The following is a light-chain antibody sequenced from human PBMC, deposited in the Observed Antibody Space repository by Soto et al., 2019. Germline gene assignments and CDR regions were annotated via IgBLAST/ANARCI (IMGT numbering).Light chain of an antibody. Sequence: DIQMTQSPSTLSASVGDRVTITCRASQSISSWLAWYQQKPGKAPKSLIYKASSLESGVPSRFSGSGSGTEFTLTISSLQPDDFATSYCQQYNSYPITFGQGTRRAIK. V-gene: IGKV1-5*03. CDR3: QQYNSYPIT. J-gene: IGKJ5*01. CDR2: KAS. CDR1: QSISSW.